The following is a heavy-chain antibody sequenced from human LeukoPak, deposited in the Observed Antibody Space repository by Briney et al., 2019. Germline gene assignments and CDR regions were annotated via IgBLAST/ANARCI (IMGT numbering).Heavy chain of an antibody. CDR2: IYYSGST. D-gene: IGHD2-2*01. J-gene: IGHJ4*02. CDR3: ARTQDIVVVPAAG. Sequence: SETLSLTCTISGGSISSSSYYWGWLRQPPGKGLEWIGSIYYSGSTYYNPSLKSRVTISVDTSKNQFSLKLSSVTAADTAVYYCARTQDIVVVPAAGWGQGTRVTVSS. CDR1: GGSISSSSYY. V-gene: IGHV4-39*07.